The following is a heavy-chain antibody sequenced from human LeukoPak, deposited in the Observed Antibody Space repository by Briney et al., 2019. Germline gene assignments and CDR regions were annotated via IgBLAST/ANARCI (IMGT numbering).Heavy chain of an antibody. V-gene: IGHV3-23*01. J-gene: IGHJ4*02. CDR2: LGGSGNST. CDR3: AKGPLVYSGGNWYFFDY. D-gene: IGHD6-13*01. Sequence: GGSLRFSCEPSGFTFSRNAMSWVRKAPGKGLEWVPGLGGSGNSTYYADYVRGRFTTSRDNSKDTLYLQMNSLRAEDTAVYYCAKGPLVYSGGNWYFFDYWGQGTLVTVSS. CDR1: GFTFSRNA.